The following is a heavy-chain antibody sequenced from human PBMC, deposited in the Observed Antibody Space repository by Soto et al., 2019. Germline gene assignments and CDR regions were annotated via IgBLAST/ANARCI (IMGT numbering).Heavy chain of an antibody. Sequence: SETLSLTCAVYGGSFSGYYWSWIRQPPGKGLEWIGEINHSGSTNYNPSLKSRVTISVDTSKNQFSLKLSSVTAADTAVYYCARGPNKYSSSPFDYWGQGTLVTVSS. CDR2: INHSGST. V-gene: IGHV4-34*01. D-gene: IGHD6-6*01. J-gene: IGHJ4*02. CDR1: GGSFSGYY. CDR3: ARGPNKYSSSPFDY.